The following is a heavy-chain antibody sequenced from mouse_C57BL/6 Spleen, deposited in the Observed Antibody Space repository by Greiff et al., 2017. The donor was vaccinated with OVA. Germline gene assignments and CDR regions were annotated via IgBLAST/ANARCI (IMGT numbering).Heavy chain of an antibody. CDR2: IYPGDGDT. V-gene: IGHV1-80*01. CDR1: GYAFSSYW. J-gene: IGHJ2*01. D-gene: IGHD2-2*01. CDR3: ARGGYDWYYFDY. Sequence: QVQLQQSGAELVKPGASVKISCKASGYAFSSYWMNWVKQRPGKGLEWIGQIYPGDGDTNYNGKFKGKATLTADKSSSTAYMQLSSLTSEDSAVYFCARGGYDWYYFDYWGQGTTLTVSS.